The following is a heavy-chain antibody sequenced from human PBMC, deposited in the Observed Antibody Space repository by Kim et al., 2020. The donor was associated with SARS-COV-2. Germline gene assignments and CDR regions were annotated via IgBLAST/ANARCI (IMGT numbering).Heavy chain of an antibody. CDR1: GASISSYY. CDR2: ISHSGTT. J-gene: IGHJ5*02. Sequence: SETLSLTCTVSGASISSYYWSWIRQPPGKGLEWIGFISHSGTTNYNPSLKSRVTISVDTSKNHFSLKLRSVTAADTALYYCARFSSSPNWFDPWGQGTLV. V-gene: IGHV4-59*13. CDR3: ARFSSSPNWFDP. D-gene: IGHD2-15*01.